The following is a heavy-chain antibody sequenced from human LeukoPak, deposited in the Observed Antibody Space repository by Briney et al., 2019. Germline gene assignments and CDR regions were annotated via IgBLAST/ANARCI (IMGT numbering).Heavy chain of an antibody. D-gene: IGHD1-26*01. Sequence: PGRSLRLSCAASGFTFSSFGMHWVRQAPGKGLEWVAGIWSDGSEKFYADSLKGRFTISRDNSKNTLYLQMNTLRAEDTAVYYCARVVGSGRFDYWGQGTLVTVSS. CDR3: ARVVGSGRFDY. V-gene: IGHV3-33*01. CDR1: GFTFSSFG. J-gene: IGHJ4*02. CDR2: IWSDGSEK.